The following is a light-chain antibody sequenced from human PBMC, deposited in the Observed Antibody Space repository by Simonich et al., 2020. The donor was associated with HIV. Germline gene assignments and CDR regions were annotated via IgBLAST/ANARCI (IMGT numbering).Light chain of an antibody. V-gene: IGLV1-44*01. CDR2: RNN. Sequence: QRVTISCSGSRSNIGTNTVNWYQQLPGTAPKLLIYRNNQRPSGVPDRFSGSKSGTSASLAISGLQSEDEADYYCAAWDDSLNVVFGGGTKLTVL. CDR1: RSNIGTNT. J-gene: IGLJ2*01. CDR3: AAWDDSLNVV.